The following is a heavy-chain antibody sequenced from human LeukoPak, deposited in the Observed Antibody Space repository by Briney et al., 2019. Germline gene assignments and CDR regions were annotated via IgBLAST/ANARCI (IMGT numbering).Heavy chain of an antibody. Sequence: GGSLRLSCAASGFTFDDYGMHWVRQAPGEGLEWVSLLSGDGGNTNYADSVKGRFTISRDDSKNSLYLQMNSLRTEGTALYYCARDRYCTGINCYSPFDYWGQGILVTVSS. CDR1: GFTFDDYG. D-gene: IGHD2-2*01. J-gene: IGHJ4*02. V-gene: IGHV3-43*02. CDR3: ARDRYCTGINCYSPFDY. CDR2: LSGDGGNT.